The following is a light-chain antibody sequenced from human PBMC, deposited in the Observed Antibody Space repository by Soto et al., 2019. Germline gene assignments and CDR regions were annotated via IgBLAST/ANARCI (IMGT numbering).Light chain of an antibody. CDR2: GNS. Sequence: QSVLTQPPSVSGAPGQRVTISCTGSSSNIGAGYDVHWYQQLPGTGPKLLIYGNSNRPSGVPDRFSGSKSGTSASLAITGLQTDDEADYYCQSYDSSLTXRVXXXGTKLXVL. J-gene: IGLJ1*01. V-gene: IGLV1-40*01. CDR1: SSNIGAGYD. CDR3: QSYDSSLTXRV.